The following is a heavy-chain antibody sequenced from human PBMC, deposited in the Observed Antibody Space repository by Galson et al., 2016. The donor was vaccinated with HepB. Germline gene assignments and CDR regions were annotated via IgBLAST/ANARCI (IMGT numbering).Heavy chain of an antibody. V-gene: IGHV3-23*01. Sequence: SLRLSCAASGFTFSGYVMSWVRRAPGQGLEWVSGIVGSGGTTYYAESVQGRFIVSRDNSKNILHLQMDSLRVEDTAIYYCASQQLWPSFDYWGQGILVTVSS. D-gene: IGHD5-18*01. CDR3: ASQQLWPSFDY. J-gene: IGHJ4*02. CDR2: IVGSGGTT. CDR1: GFTFSGYV.